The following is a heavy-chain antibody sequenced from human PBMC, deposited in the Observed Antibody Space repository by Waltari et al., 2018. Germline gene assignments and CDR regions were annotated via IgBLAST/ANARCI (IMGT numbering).Heavy chain of an antibody. D-gene: IGHD3-22*01. CDR2: IYYSGST. CDR1: GGSISSYY. V-gene: IGHV4-59*01. CDR3: ARNYYDSSGYSSYFDY. Sequence: QVQLQESGPGLVKPSETLSLTCTVSGGSISSYYWSWIRQPPGQGLDWIGYIYYSGSTNYNPSLKSRVTISVDTSKNQFSLKLSSVTAADTAVYYCARNYYDSSGYSSYFDYWGQGTLVTVSS. J-gene: IGHJ4*02.